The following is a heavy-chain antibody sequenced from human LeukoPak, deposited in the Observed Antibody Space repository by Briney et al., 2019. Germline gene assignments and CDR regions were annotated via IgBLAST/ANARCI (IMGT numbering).Heavy chain of an antibody. D-gene: IGHD3-10*01. Sequence: GGSLSLSCAASGFTFSSYGMHWFRQAPGKGLEWVDFIRYDGSNKYYADSVKGRFTISRDNSKNTLYLQMNSLRAEDTAVYYCARTDIGGSGSLTPFDYWGQGTLVTVSS. CDR2: IRYDGSNK. CDR3: ARTDIGGSGSLTPFDY. CDR1: GFTFSSYG. J-gene: IGHJ4*02. V-gene: IGHV3-30*02.